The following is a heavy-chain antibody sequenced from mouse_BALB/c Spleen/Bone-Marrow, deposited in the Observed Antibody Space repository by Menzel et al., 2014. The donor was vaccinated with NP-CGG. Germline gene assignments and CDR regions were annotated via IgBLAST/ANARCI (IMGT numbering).Heavy chain of an antibody. D-gene: IGHD2-14*01. V-gene: IGHV1-14*01. J-gene: IGHJ3*01. CDR3: ARLGPYYRYDVAY. CDR1: GYTFTSYI. Sequence: EVQLQQSGPELVKPGASVKMSCKASGYTFTSYIIHWVEQKPGQGLDWIGYINPYNDYTKYDEKFKGKATLTSDRSSSTAYMELSSLTSEDSAVYYCARLGPYYRYDVAYWGQGTLVTVSA. CDR2: INPYNDYT.